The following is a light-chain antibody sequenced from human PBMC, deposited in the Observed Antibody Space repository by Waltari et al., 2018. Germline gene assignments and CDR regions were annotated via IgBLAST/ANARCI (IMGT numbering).Light chain of an antibody. CDR2: ANY. CDR3: ATWDDSLSGRV. Sequence: QAVLPQPPSTSGPPGPRVTISSSGSTSATGTNTVTWYQLLPGTAPKTVIFANYHRPSGVPDRFSASKSGTSASLVISGLQSEDEADYFCATWDDSLSGRVFGGGTKVTVL. J-gene: IGLJ2*01. V-gene: IGLV1-44*01. CDR1: TSATGTNT.